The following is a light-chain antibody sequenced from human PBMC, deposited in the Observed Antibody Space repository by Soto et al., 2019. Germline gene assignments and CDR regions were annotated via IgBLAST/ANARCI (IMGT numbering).Light chain of an antibody. Sequence: EIVLTHAPGTLSFSPGEIATLSCRASQSVSSSYLAWYQQKPGQAPRLLIYGASSRATGIPDRFSGSGSGTDFTLTISSLQPEDFATYSCQQSYSTTWTFGQGTKVDIK. CDR3: QQSYSTTWT. V-gene: IGKV3-20*01. CDR1: QSVSSSY. CDR2: GAS. J-gene: IGKJ1*01.